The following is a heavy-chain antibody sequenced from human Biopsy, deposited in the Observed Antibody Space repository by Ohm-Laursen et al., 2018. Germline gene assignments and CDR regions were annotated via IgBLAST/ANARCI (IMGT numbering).Heavy chain of an antibody. D-gene: IGHD2/OR15-2a*01. CDR3: ARATNSTGWPYYYFYGMDV. CDR1: GGSISSDY. V-gene: IGHV4-59*07. J-gene: IGHJ6*02. Sequence: SDTLSLTCTVPGGSISSDYWSWIRQTPGKGLEWIGYIHYSGRTNYNPSLKSRVTISVDTSKNQFFLRLNSVTAADTAVYYCARATNSTGWPYYYFYGMDVWGQGTTVTVSS. CDR2: IHYSGRT.